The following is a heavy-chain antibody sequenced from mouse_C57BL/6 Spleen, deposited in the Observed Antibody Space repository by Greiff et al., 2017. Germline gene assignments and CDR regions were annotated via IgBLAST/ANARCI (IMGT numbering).Heavy chain of an antibody. CDR2: INPSNGGT. V-gene: IGHV1-53*01. D-gene: IGHD1-1*01. J-gene: IGHJ3*01. Sequence: QVQLQQSGPELVKPGASVKLSCKASGYTFTSYWMHWVKQRPGQGLEWIGNINPSNGGTNYNEKFKSKATLTVDKSSSTAYMQLSSLTSEDSAVYYCARECYYGRGTFAYWGQGTLVTVSA. CDR1: GYTFTSYW. CDR3: ARECYYGRGTFAY.